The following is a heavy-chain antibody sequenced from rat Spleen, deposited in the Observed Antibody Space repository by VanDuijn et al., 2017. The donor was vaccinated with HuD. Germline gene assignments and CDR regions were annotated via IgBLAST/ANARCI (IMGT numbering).Heavy chain of an antibody. D-gene: IGHD2-2*01. CDR1: GFTFTDFY. CDR3: ARAGYLRDWYFDF. J-gene: IGHJ1*01. V-gene: IGHV5-29*01. CDR2: ISYDGNSI. Sequence: EVQLVESDGGLVRPGRSLKLSCATSGFTFTDFYMAWVRQAPTKGLAWVATISYDGNSIYYRDSVKGRFTISRDNAQSTLYLQMDSLRSEDTATYYCARAGYLRDWYFDFWGPGTMVTVSS.